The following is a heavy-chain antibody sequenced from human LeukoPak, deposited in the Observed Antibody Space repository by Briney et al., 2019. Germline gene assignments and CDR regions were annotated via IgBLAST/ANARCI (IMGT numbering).Heavy chain of an antibody. D-gene: IGHD2-15*01. CDR2: RNPNSGNT. V-gene: IGHV1-8*01. CDR1: GYTFTSYD. CDR3: ARAGGYCGRISCPYYFDY. J-gene: IGHJ4*02. Sequence: ASVKVSCKASGYTFTSYDINWVRQATGQGLEWMGWRNPNSGNTGYAQKFRGRVTMTRNTSIGTAYISLSSLRAEYGAVCYFARAGGYCGRISCPYYFDYWGQGSLVAVSA.